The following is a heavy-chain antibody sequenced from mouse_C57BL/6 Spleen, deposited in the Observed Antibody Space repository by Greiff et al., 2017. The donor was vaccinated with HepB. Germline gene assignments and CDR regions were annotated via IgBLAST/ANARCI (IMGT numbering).Heavy chain of an antibody. D-gene: IGHD1-1*01. Sequence: EVQLQQSGGGLVKPGGSLKLSCAASGFTFSSYAMSWVRQTPEKRLEWVATISDGGSYTYYPDNVKGRFTISRDNAKNNLYLQMSHLKSEDTAMYYCARDRDYGSSYEYFDVWGTGTTVTVSS. V-gene: IGHV5-4*01. CDR2: ISDGGSYT. CDR1: GFTFSSYA. CDR3: ARDRDYGSSYEYFDV. J-gene: IGHJ1*03.